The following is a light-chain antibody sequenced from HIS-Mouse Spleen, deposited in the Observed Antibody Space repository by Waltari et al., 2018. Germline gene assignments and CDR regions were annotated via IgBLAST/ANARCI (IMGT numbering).Light chain of an antibody. V-gene: IGLV2-14*03. CDR2: DVS. Sequence: QSALTQPASVSGSPGQSITISCTETSSHFGGYKYVTWYQQHPGKAPKLMIYDVSNRPSGVSNRFSGSKSGNTASLTVSGLQAEDEADYYCSSYTSSSTRVFGGGTKLTVL. J-gene: IGLJ3*02. CDR3: SSYTSSSTRV. CDR1: SSHFGGYKY.